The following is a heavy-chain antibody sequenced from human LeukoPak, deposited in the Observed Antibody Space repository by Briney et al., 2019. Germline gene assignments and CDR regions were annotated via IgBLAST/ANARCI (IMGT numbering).Heavy chain of an antibody. V-gene: IGHV4-59*08. D-gene: IGHD3-22*01. J-gene: IGHJ6*02. CDR1: GGSISSYY. CDR2: IYYSGST. CDR3: ARHHYYYDSSGYWPANYYYGMDV. Sequence: PSETLSLTCTVSGGSISSYYWSWIRQPPGKGLEWIGYIYYSGSTNYNPSLKSRVTISVDTSKNQFSLKLSSVTAADTAVYYCARHHYYYDSSGYWPANYYYGMDVWGQGTTVTVSS.